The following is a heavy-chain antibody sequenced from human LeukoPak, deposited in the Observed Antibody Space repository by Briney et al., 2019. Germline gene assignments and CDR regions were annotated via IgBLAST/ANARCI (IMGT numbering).Heavy chain of an antibody. CDR3: ARAYYDFWSGSASAFDI. CDR1: GGSISSGNYY. J-gene: IGHJ3*02. Sequence: ASETLSLTCTVSGGSISSGNYYWSWIRQPAGKGLEWIGRIYTSGSTNYNPSLKSRVTISVDTSKNQFSLKLSSVTAADTAVYYCARAYYDFWSGSASAFDIWGQGTMVTVSS. CDR2: IYTSGST. V-gene: IGHV4-61*02. D-gene: IGHD3-3*01.